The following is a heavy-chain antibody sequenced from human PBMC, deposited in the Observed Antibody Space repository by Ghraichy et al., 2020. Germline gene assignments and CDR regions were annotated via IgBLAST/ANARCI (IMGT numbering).Heavy chain of an antibody. CDR2: IKQDGSEK. CDR1: GFTFSSYW. Sequence: LSLTCAASGFTFSSYWMSWVRQAPGKGLEWVANIKQDGSEKYYVDSVKGRFTISRDNAKNSLYLQMNSLRAEDTAVYYCARDRADFWSGYFSGMDVWGQGTTVTVSS. J-gene: IGHJ6*02. CDR3: ARDRADFWSGYFSGMDV. D-gene: IGHD3-3*01. V-gene: IGHV3-7*03.